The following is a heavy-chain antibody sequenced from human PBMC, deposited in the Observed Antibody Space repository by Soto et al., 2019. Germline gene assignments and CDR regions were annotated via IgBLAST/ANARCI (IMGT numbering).Heavy chain of an antibody. CDR3: ARQGGSSGIWYFDS. CDR1: GASISSGDYY. D-gene: IGHD6-6*01. CDR2: IYYSGST. J-gene: IGHJ4*02. Sequence: SETLSLTCTVSGASISSGDYYWTWIRQPPGKGLEWIGSIYYSGSTYYNPSLKSRVTISVDTSKNTLFLQMNSLRSEDTAVYYCARQGGSSGIWYFDSWGQGSLVTVSS. V-gene: IGHV4-30-4*02.